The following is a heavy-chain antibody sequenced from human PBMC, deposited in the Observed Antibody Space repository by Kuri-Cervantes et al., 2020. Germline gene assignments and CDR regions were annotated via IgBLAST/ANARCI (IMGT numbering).Heavy chain of an antibody. V-gene: IGHV1-18*01. Sequence: ASVKVSCKATGYTFTSYGISWVRQAPGQGLEWMGWISAYNGNTNYAQKFQGRVTMTRDTSTSTVYMELSSLRSEDTAVYYCARDWVTMVRGVRGYYGMDVWGQGTTVTVSS. CDR1: GYTFTSYG. J-gene: IGHJ6*02. CDR2: ISAYNGNT. CDR3: ARDWVTMVRGVRGYYGMDV. D-gene: IGHD3-10*01.